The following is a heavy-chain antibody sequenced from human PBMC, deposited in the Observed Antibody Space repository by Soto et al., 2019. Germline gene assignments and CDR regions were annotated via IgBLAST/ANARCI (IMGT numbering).Heavy chain of an antibody. CDR2: IYYSGST. J-gene: IGHJ4*02. CDR3: ARVMAAARAAPALGY. V-gene: IGHV4-59*01. Sequence: PSYTLSLTCTDSSLSISSYYWSWIRQPPGKGLEWIGYIYYSGSTNYNRSLKSRVTISVDTSKKQFSVKLSSVTAADTAGYYCARVMAAARAAPALGYWGQGPLVTVAS. CDR1: SLSISSYY. D-gene: IGHD6-25*01.